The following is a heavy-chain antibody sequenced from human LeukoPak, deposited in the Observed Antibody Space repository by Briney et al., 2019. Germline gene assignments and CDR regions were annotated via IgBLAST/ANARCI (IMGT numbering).Heavy chain of an antibody. CDR2: FDPEDGET. CDR1: GYTLTELS. D-gene: IGHD1-26*01. J-gene: IGHJ4*02. V-gene: IGHV1-24*01. Sequence: ASVKVSCKVSGYTLTELSMHWVRQAPGKGHEWMGGFDPEDGETIYAQKFQGRVTMTEDTSTDTAYMELSSLRSEDTAVYYCATEDGAYSGSYRYLYYFDYWGQGTLVTVSS. CDR3: ATEDGAYSGSYRYLYYFDY.